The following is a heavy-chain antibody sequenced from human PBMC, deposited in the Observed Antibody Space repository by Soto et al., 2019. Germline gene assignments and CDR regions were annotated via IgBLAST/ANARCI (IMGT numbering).Heavy chain of an antibody. Sequence: SLKISCKGSGYSFTSYWIGWVRQMPGKGLEWMGIIYPGDSDTRYSPSFQGQVTISADKSISTAYLQWSSLKASDTAMYYCARGLAPRYYYYGMDVWGQGTTVTVSS. CDR3: ARGLAPRYYYYGMDV. CDR2: IYPGDSDT. J-gene: IGHJ6*02. V-gene: IGHV5-51*01. CDR1: GYSFTSYW.